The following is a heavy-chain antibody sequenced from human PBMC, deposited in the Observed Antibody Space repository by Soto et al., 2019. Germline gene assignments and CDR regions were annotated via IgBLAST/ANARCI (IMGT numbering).Heavy chain of an antibody. D-gene: IGHD6-13*01. CDR1: GGSISSGGYS. J-gene: IGHJ4*02. CDR2: IYHSGST. V-gene: IGHV4-30-2*01. CDR3: ARGAAAGYYFDY. Sequence: PSETLSLTCAVSGGSISSGGYSWGWIRQPPGKGLEWIGYIYHSGSTYYNPSLKSRVTISVDRSKNQFSLKLSSVTAADTAVYYCARGAAAGYYFDYWGQGTLVTVSS.